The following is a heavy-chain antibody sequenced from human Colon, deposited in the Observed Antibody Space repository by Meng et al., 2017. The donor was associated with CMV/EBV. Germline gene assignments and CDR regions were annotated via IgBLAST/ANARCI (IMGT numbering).Heavy chain of an antibody. Sequence: GGSLRLSCATSGFTFANYAMSWVRQAPGKGLEWVSAIVGGGGSRKYYADSVKGRFTISRDNSKSTLYLQINSPRVEDTAVYYCAKREYCSGSACYTLNYYYYAVDVWGQGTTVTVSS. D-gene: IGHD2-8*02. CDR1: GFTFANYA. V-gene: IGHV3-23*01. J-gene: IGHJ6*02. CDR3: AKREYCSGSACYTLNYYYYAVDV. CDR2: IVGGGGSRK.